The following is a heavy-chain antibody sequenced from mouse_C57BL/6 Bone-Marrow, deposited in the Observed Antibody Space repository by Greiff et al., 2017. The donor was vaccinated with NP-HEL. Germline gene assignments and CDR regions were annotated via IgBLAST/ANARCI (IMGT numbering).Heavy chain of an antibody. CDR2: IDPANGNT. CDR1: GFNIKNSY. Sequence: EVQLQQSVAELVRPGASVKLSCTASGFNIKNSYMHWVKQRPEQGLEWIGRIDPANGNTKYAQKFQGKATMTADTSSTTAYLQHSSLTSEDTAVYYGAPAYYSNYVDFDYWGKGTTLTVAS. J-gene: IGHJ2*01. D-gene: IGHD2-5*01. CDR3: APAYYSNYVDFDY. V-gene: IGHV14-3*01.